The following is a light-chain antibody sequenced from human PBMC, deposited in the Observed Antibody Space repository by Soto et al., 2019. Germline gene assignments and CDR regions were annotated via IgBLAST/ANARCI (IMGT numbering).Light chain of an antibody. V-gene: IGKV3-15*01. CDR2: GAS. CDR3: QQYNNWPRT. Sequence: EIWMTQFPATLSVSPGERATLSCRASQSVSSNLAWYQKKPGQAPRLLIYGASTRATGIPARLSGSGYGTELTITISSMQSEDFEVYYCQQYNNWPRTFGHGTKVDIK. J-gene: IGKJ1*01. CDR1: QSVSSN.